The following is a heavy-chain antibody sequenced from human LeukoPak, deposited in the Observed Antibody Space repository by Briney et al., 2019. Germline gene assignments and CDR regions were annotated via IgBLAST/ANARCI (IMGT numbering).Heavy chain of an antibody. Sequence: SETLSLTCGVSGYSIRSGYSWDWIRPPPGKGLEWVGTIKHGGGTTYKPSPRGRVTISRVTSKNAVSLKLRSVTAPDTAVYYFARFDYVWETHGMVAFDIWGHGTMVTVSS. CDR1: GYSIRSGYS. D-gene: IGHD3-16*01. CDR2: IKHGGGT. J-gene: IGHJ3*02. CDR3: ARFDYVWETHGMVAFDI. V-gene: IGHV4-38-2*01.